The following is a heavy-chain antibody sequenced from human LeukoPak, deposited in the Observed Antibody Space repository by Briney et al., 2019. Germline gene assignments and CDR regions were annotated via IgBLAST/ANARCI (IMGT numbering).Heavy chain of an antibody. J-gene: IGHJ4*02. Sequence: GGSLRLSCAASGFTFSGYGMHWVRQAPGKGLEWVAFIRYDGSNKYYADSVKGRFTISRDNSKNTLYLQMNSLRAEDTAVYYCAKNRGGIAAAGDYWGQGTLVTVSS. V-gene: IGHV3-30*02. CDR3: AKNRGGIAAAGDY. CDR1: GFTFSGYG. CDR2: IRYDGSNK. D-gene: IGHD6-13*01.